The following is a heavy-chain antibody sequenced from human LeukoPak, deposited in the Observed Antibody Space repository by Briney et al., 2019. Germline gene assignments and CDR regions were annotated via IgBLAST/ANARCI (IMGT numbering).Heavy chain of an antibody. D-gene: IGHD2-2*03. V-gene: IGHV3-33*06. J-gene: IGHJ5*02. Sequence: GGSLRLSCAASGFTFSSYGMHWVRQAPGKGLEWVAVIWYDGSNKYYADSVKGRFTIYRDNSKNTLYLQMDSLRAEDTAAYFCAKESGGAGHCRSTSCYLGAWGQGTLVAVSS. CDR1: GFTFSSYG. CDR2: IWYDGSNK. CDR3: AKESGGAGHCRSTSCYLGA.